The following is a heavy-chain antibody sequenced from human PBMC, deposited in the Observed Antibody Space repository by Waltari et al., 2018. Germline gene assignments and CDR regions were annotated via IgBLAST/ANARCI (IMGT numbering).Heavy chain of an antibody. V-gene: IGHV3-30*02. CDR1: GFTFSSYG. CDR3: AKDSYYGSGSYYPYYYGMDV. D-gene: IGHD3-10*01. J-gene: IGHJ6*02. Sequence: QVQLVESGGGVVQPGGSLRLSCAASGFTFSSYGMQWVRPGPGKGREWVAFIRYDGSNKYYADSVKGRFTISRDNSKNTLYLQMNSLRAEDTAVYYCAKDSYYGSGSYYPYYYGMDVWGQGTTVTVSS. CDR2: IRYDGSNK.